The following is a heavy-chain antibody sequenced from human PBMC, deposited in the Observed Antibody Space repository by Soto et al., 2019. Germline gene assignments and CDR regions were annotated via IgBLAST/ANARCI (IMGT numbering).Heavy chain of an antibody. J-gene: IGHJ4*02. CDR2: IDWDDDK. CDR1: GFSLSTSGMC. Sequence: SGPTLVNPTQTLTLTCTFSGFSLSTSGMCVSWIRQPPGKALEWLTRIDWDDDKYYSTSLKTRLTISKDTSKNQVVLTMTNMDPVDTATYYCARSTYYYDSSGYGFYYFDYWGQGTLVTVSS. D-gene: IGHD3-22*01. CDR3: ARSTYYYDSSGYGFYYFDY. V-gene: IGHV2-70*11.